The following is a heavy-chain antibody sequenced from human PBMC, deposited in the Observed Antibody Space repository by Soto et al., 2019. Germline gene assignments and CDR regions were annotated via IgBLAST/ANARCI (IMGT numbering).Heavy chain of an antibody. V-gene: IGHV4-30-2*01. CDR3: AREGFTMVRGVRIARNGSGP. CDR1: GGSISSGGYS. D-gene: IGHD3-10*01. Sequence: SETLSLTCAVSGGSISSGGYSWSWIRQPPGKGLEWIGYIYHSGSTYYNPSLKSRVTISVDRSKNQFSLKLSSVTAADTAVYYCAREGFTMVRGVRIARNGSGPRGQGTPVPVSP. CDR2: IYHSGST. J-gene: IGHJ5*02.